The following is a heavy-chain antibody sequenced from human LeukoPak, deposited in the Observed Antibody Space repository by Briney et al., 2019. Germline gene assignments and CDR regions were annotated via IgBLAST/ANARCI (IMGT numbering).Heavy chain of an antibody. CDR1: GFTFSSYA. V-gene: IGHV3-23*01. CDR2: ISDTGDST. Sequence: GGSLRLSCTASGFTFSSYAMSWVRQAPRKGLEWVSSISDTGDSTYYADSVKGRFTISRDNSKNTLYLQMNSLRAEDTAVYYCARTTGTTRGTDYWGQGTLVTVSS. J-gene: IGHJ4*02. D-gene: IGHD1-7*01. CDR3: ARTTGTTRGTDY.